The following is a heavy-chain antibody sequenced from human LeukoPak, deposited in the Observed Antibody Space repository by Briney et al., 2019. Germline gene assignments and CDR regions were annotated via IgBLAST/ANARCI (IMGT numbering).Heavy chain of an antibody. CDR2: INHNGETI. CDR3: ARGSPAYSSSPHYYFDY. Sequence: GGSLRLSCAASGFPFSSYVMSWVRQAPGKGLEWVSYINHNGETIYYPDFVKGRFTISRDNAKNSLYLQMNSLRDEDTAVYYCARGSPAYSSSPHYYFDYWGQGTLVTVSS. CDR1: GFPFSSYV. D-gene: IGHD6-6*01. J-gene: IGHJ4*02. V-gene: IGHV3-48*02.